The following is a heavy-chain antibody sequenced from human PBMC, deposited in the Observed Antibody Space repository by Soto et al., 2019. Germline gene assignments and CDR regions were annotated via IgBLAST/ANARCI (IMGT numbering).Heavy chain of an antibody. D-gene: IGHD3-10*01. CDR3: ARTYYYRSGTYFAWFDP. Sequence: SGTLSLTCDVYGGSFSGDYWSWIRQSPGKGLEWIGQIKHSGGTNYNPLLKSRVTISVDTPRNQFSLKLSSVTAADTAVYFCARTYYYRSGTYFAWFDPWGQGTLVTVSS. J-gene: IGHJ5*02. CDR1: GGSFSGDY. V-gene: IGHV4-34*01. CDR2: IKHSGGT.